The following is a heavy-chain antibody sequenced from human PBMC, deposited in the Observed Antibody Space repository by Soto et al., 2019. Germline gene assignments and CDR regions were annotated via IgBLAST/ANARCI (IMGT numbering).Heavy chain of an antibody. D-gene: IGHD3-10*01. CDR2: ISSSGSTI. CDR3: ARDHYYYGSGSYYCYFDY. Sequence: PGGSLRLSCAASGFTFSDYYMSWIRQAPGKGLEWVSYISSSGSTIYYADSVKGRFTISRDNAKNSLYLQMNSLRAEDTAVYYCARDHYYYGSGSYYCYFDYWGQGTLVTVSS. J-gene: IGHJ4*02. CDR1: GFTFSDYY. V-gene: IGHV3-11*01.